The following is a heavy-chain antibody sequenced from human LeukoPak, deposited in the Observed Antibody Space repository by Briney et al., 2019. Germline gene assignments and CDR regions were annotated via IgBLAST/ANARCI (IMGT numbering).Heavy chain of an antibody. CDR3: ATAPYYDILTGSQTDY. CDR1: GFTFSSYS. Sequence: GGSLRLSCAASGFTFSSYSMNWVRQAPGKGQEWVSAISGSGGSTYYADSVKGRFTISRDNSKNTLYLQMNSLRAEDTAVYYCATAPYYDILTGSQTDYWGQGTLVTVSS. CDR2: ISGSGGST. D-gene: IGHD3-9*01. V-gene: IGHV3-23*01. J-gene: IGHJ4*02.